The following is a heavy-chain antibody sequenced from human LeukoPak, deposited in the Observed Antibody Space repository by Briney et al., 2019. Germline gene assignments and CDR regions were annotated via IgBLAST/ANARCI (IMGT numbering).Heavy chain of an antibody. CDR3: ARGQRSSGYYLELNWYFDL. CDR1: GYSISSGYY. CDR2: IYHSGST. D-gene: IGHD3-22*01. V-gene: IGHV4-38-2*02. J-gene: IGHJ2*01. Sequence: SETLSLTCTVSGYSISSGYYWGWIRQPPGKGLEWIGSIYHSGSTYYNPSLKSRVTISVDTSKNQFSLKLSSVTAADTAVYYCARGQRSSGYYLELNWYFDLWGRGTLVTVSS.